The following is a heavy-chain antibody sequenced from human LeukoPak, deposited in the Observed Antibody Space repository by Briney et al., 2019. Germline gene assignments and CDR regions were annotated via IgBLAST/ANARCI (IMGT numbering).Heavy chain of an antibody. CDR2: IFPGDSQS. D-gene: IGHD6-19*01. J-gene: IGHJ4*02. CDR1: GYSFTSYW. Sequence: GESLKISCKGSGYSFTSYWIGWVRQMPGKGLEWMGIIFPGDSQSRYSPSFQGQVTISVDKSISTAYLQWSSLKASDTAIYYCAKFSSGFDYWGQGTLATVPS. CDR3: AKFSSGFDY. V-gene: IGHV5-51*01.